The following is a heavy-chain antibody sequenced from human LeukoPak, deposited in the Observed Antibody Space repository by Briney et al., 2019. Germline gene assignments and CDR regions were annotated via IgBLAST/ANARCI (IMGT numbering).Heavy chain of an antibody. CDR3: ASTVAGSDLYYYYYMDV. Sequence: GGSLRLSCAASGFTFINYWMSWVRQAPGKGLEWVANIKQDGSEKYYVDSVKDRFTISRDNAKNSLYLQMNSLRAEDAAVYYCASTVAGSDLYYYYYMDVWGKGTTVTISS. CDR1: GFTFINYW. J-gene: IGHJ6*03. CDR2: IKQDGSEK. D-gene: IGHD6-19*01. V-gene: IGHV3-7*01.